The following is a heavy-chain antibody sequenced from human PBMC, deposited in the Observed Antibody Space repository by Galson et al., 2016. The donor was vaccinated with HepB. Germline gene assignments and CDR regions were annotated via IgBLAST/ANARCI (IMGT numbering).Heavy chain of an antibody. J-gene: IGHJ4*02. Sequence: SLRLSCAASGLTFSRYAMSWVRQAPGKGLEWVSAISASGGSTHYADSETGRFTISRDNSKNTLYLQLNSLRAEDTAVYYCAKDGEATYYDILTGLPHSLHFDYWGQGALVTVSS. V-gene: IGHV3-23*01. D-gene: IGHD3-9*01. CDR1: GLTFSRYA. CDR3: AKDGEATYYDILTGLPHSLHFDY. CDR2: ISASGGST.